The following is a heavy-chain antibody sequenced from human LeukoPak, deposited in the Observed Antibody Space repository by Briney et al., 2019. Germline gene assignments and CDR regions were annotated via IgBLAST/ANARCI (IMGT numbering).Heavy chain of an antibody. Sequence: PGRSLRLSCAASGFTFDDYAMHWVRQAPGKGLEWVSGISWNSGSIGYADSVKGRFTISRDNAKNSLYLQMSSLRAEDTALYYCAKEGEWLRAPFDYWGQGTLVTVSS. CDR3: AKEGEWLRAPFDY. CDR2: ISWNSGSI. CDR1: GFTFDDYA. J-gene: IGHJ4*02. V-gene: IGHV3-9*01. D-gene: IGHD5-12*01.